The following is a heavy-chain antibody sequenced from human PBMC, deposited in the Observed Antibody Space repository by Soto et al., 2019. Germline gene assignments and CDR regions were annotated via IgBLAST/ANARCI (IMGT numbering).Heavy chain of an antibody. CDR1: GGSISSYY. V-gene: IGHV4-59*01. CDR2: IYYSGST. CDR3: AKNGDFFVFDY. Sequence: SETLSLTCNVSGGSISSYYWSWIRQPPGKGLEWIGHIYYSGSTNYNPSLKSRVTISVDTSKNQFSLKLSSVTAADTAVYYCAKNGDFFVFDYWGQGALVTVSS. D-gene: IGHD4-17*01. J-gene: IGHJ4*02.